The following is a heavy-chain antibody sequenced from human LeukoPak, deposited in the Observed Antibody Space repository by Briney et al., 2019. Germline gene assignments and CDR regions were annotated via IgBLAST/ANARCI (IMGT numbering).Heavy chain of an antibody. J-gene: IGHJ5*02. CDR3: AREGYYYGSGSYYNDH. CDR1: GYTFTGYY. CDR2: INPNSGST. Sequence: ASVKVSCKASGYTFTGYYMHWVRQAPGQGLEWMGWINPNSGSTNYAQKFQGRVTMTRDTSISTAYTELSRLRSDDTAVYYCAREGYYYGSGSYYNDHWGQGTLVTVSS. V-gene: IGHV1-2*02. D-gene: IGHD3-10*01.